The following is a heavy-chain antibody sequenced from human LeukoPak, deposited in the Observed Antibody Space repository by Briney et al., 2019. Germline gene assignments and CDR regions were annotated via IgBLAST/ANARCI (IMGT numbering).Heavy chain of an antibody. CDR1: GGSFSGYY. V-gene: IGHV4-34*01. D-gene: IGHD6-13*01. CDR2: INHSGST. Sequence: PSETLSLACAVYGGSFSGYYWSWIRQPSGKGLEWIGEINHSGSTNYNPSLKSRVTISVDTSKNQFSLKLSSVTAADTAVYYCARNQQLALYYFDYWGQGTLVTVSS. J-gene: IGHJ4*02. CDR3: ARNQQLALYYFDY.